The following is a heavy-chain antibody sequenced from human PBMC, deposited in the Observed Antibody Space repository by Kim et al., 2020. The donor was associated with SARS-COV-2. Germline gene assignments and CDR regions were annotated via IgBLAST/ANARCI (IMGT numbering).Heavy chain of an antibody. CDR2: TT. J-gene: IGHJ3*01. CDR3: TTFNRQDAFDV. V-gene: IGHV3-15*01. Sequence: TTHFAALVEGRFTISRDDSINMLYLQINSLKTEDTAVYYCTTFNRQDAFDVWGRGTMVIVSS.